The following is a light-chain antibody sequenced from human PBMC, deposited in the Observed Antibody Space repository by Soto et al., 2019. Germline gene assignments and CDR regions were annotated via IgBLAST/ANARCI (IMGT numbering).Light chain of an antibody. CDR2: RNN. CDR1: SNDIGAYDY. J-gene: IGLJ3*02. Sequence: QSALTQPASVSGSPGQSVTISCTGTSNDIGAYDYVSWYQQVPGKAPKLLIQRNNERPSGVPDRFSGSKSGTSVSPAISGLRSDDEATYYCVAWDDTLDAQVFGGGTKLTVL. CDR3: VAWDDTLDAQV. V-gene: IGLV1-47*01.